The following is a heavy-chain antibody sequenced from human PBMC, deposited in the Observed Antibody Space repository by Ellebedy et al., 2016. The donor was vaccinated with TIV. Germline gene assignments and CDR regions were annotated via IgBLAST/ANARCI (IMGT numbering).Heavy chain of an antibody. CDR1: GDTFTNYW. CDR3: ARRGLVGGWYDT. CDR2: IYPGDSDT. J-gene: IGHJ5*02. Sequence: GESLKISCKGSGDTFTNYWIGWVRQMPGKGLEWMGIIYPGDSDTTYSPSFRGQVTISADKSITTAYLQWSSLQTSDTAIYYCARRGLVGGWYDTWGQGTLVTVSS. D-gene: IGHD4-23*01. V-gene: IGHV5-51*01.